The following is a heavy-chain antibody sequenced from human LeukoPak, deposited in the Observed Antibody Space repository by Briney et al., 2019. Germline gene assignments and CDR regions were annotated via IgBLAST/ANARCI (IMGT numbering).Heavy chain of an antibody. Sequence: SGPTLVNPTQAVALTCTFSGFSISDIGVGVGWIRQPPGKALEWLALIFWDDDEWFRPSLRSRLTITKDTSRNQVVLTMTNMDPVDTATYHCVRGTRAPGCTGGHCYGFDYWGQGALVTVSS. D-gene: IGHD2-8*02. CDR2: IFWDDDE. V-gene: IGHV2-5*02. CDR1: GFSISDIGVG. J-gene: IGHJ4*02. CDR3: VRGTRAPGCTGGHCYGFDY.